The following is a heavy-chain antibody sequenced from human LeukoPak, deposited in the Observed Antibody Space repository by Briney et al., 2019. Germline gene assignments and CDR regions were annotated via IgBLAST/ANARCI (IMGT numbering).Heavy chain of an antibody. CDR2: ISWDGGRT. CDR1: GLTFDDYS. V-gene: IGHV3-43*01. D-gene: IGHD4-17*01. Sequence: GGSLRLYCAASGLTFDDYSMHWVRQAPGKGLEWVSLISWDGGRTYYADSVKGRFTISRDNRRNSLYLQINSLRTEDTALYYCAKDRGGLTTVTSGAFDIWGQGTLVTVSS. CDR3: AKDRGGLTTVTSGAFDI. J-gene: IGHJ3*02.